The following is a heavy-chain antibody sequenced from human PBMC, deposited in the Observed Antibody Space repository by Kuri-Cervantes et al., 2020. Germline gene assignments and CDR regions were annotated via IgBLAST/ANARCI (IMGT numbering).Heavy chain of an antibody. CDR1: GYTFTGYY. V-gene: IGHV1-46*01. CDR2: INPSGGST. Sequence: ASVKVSCKASGYTFTGYYMHWVRQAPGQGLEWMGIINPSGGSTSCAQKFQGRVTMTRDTSTSTVYMELSSLRSEDTAVYYCARDSYYYDSSGYLDYWGQGTLVTVSS. CDR3: ARDSYYYDSSGYLDY. J-gene: IGHJ4*02. D-gene: IGHD3-22*01.